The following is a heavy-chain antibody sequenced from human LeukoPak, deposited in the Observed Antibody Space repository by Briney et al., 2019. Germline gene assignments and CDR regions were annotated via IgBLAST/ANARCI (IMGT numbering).Heavy chain of an antibody. D-gene: IGHD3-10*01. CDR2: ISGSGGST. J-gene: IGHJ6*03. CDR1: GFTFSSYG. Sequence: GGSLRLSCAASGFTFSSYGMSWVRQAPGKGLEWVSAISGSGGSTYYADSVKGRFTISRDNSKNTLYLQMNSLRAEDTAVYYCARVRYYGSGSPPYYYYYYTDVWGKGTTVTISS. V-gene: IGHV3-23*01. CDR3: ARVRYYGSGSPPYYYYYYTDV.